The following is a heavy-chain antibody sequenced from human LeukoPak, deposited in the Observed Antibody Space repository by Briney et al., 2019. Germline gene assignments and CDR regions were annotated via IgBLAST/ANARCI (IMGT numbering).Heavy chain of an antibody. D-gene: IGHD2-8*02. V-gene: IGHV3-9*01. Sequence: GRSLRLSCAAFGFTFDDYAMHWVRQAPGKGLEWVSAISWNRGSIGYADPVKGRFTISRDNAKNSLYLQMNSLRAEDTALYYCAKDRTGKRDYFDYWGQGTLVTVSS. CDR3: AKDRTGKRDYFDY. CDR1: GFTFDDYA. CDR2: ISWNRGSI. J-gene: IGHJ4*02.